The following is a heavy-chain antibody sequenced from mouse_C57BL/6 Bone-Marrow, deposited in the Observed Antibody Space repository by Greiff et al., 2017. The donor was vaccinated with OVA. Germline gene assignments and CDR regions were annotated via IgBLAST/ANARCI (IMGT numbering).Heavy chain of an antibody. CDR3: ARANYDYGRDWYFDV. J-gene: IGHJ1*03. D-gene: IGHD2-4*01. V-gene: IGHV3-6*01. Sequence: EVQLQESGPGLVKPSQSLSLTCSVTGYSITSGYYWNWIRQFPGNKLEWMGYISYDGSNKYNPSLKNQISINRDTSKKQFFLKLNSVTTEDTATYYCARANYDYGRDWYFDVWGTGTTVTVSS. CDR2: ISYDGSN. CDR1: GYSITSGYY.